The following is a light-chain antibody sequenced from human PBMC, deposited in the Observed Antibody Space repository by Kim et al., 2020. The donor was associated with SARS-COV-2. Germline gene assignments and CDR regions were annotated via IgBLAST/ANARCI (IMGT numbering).Light chain of an antibody. CDR2: DVS. V-gene: IGLV2-14*03. Sequence: QSALTQPASVSGSPEQSITISCSGTSSGDGPYKYVSWYQQHPGRAPELIISDVSHRPSGVSNRFSGSKAGNTASLTISGLQAEDEADYYCTSYTSNKSVVFGGGTQLTVL. CDR1: SSGDGPYKY. J-gene: IGLJ2*01. CDR3: TSYTSNKSVV.